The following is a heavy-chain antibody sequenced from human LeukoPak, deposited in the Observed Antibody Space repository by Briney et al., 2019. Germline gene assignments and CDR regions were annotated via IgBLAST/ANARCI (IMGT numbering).Heavy chain of an antibody. CDR3: STYWN. V-gene: IGHV3-30*02. CDR2: IRYGGSNK. CDR1: GFTFSSYG. D-gene: IGHD2-15*01. J-gene: IGHJ4*02. Sequence: GGSLRLSCAASGFTFSSYGMHWVRQAPGKGLEWVAYIRYGGSNKYYEDSMKGRFTISRDNSKNMLYLQMNSLRAEDTAVYYCSTYWNWGQGTLVTVSS.